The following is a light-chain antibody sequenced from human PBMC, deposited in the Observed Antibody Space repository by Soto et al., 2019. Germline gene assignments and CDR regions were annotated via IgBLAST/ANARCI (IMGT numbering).Light chain of an antibody. CDR2: AAS. V-gene: IGKV3-15*01. Sequence: IVMTQSPVTLSVSPGEGAALSCRASQSVASNLAWYQQRPGQAHRLLIYAASTRVTGIPARFSGSGSGTEFTLTISGLQPEDFAIYYCQQYDTWPLYTFGQGTKLEIK. CDR3: QQYDTWPLYT. CDR1: QSVASN. J-gene: IGKJ2*01.